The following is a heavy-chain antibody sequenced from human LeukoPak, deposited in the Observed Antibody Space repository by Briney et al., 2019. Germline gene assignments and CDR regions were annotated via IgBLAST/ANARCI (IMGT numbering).Heavy chain of an antibody. CDR2: ISSSGSTI. CDR1: GFTFSSYE. CDR3: ARWGDNFGSGSYTLYYYYMDV. J-gene: IGHJ6*03. D-gene: IGHD3-10*01. V-gene: IGHV3-48*03. Sequence: PGGSLRLSCAASGFTFSSYEMNWVRQAPGKGLEWVSYISSSGSTIYYADSVKGRFTISSDNAKNSLYLQMNSLRAEDTAVYYCARWGDNFGSGSYTLYYYYMDVWGKGTTVTVSS.